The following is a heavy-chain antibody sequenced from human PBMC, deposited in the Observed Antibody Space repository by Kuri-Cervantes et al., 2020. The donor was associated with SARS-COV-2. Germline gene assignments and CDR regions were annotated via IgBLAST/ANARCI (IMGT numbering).Heavy chain of an antibody. CDR3: ARDEIAYDFWSGYYLGY. CDR2: IKQDGSEK. D-gene: IGHD3-3*01. Sequence: GESLKISCAASGFTFSSYWMSWVRQAPGKGLEWVANIKQDGSEKYYVDSVKGRFTISRDNAKNSLYLQMSSLRAEDTAVYYCARDEIAYDFWSGYYLGYWGQGTLVTVSS. J-gene: IGHJ4*02. CDR1: GFTFSSYW. V-gene: IGHV3-7*01.